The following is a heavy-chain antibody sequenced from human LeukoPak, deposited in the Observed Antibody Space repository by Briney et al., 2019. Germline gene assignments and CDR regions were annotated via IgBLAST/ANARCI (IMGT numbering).Heavy chain of an antibody. CDR3: ARDSSPMVRGVIGY. Sequence: GGSLRLSCAASGFTFSSYSMNWVRRAPGKGLEWVSSISSSSSYIYYADSVKGRFTISRDNAKNSLYLQMNSLRAEDTAVYYCARDSSPMVRGVIGYWGQGTLVTVSS. V-gene: IGHV3-21*01. CDR1: GFTFSSYS. CDR2: ISSSSSYI. J-gene: IGHJ4*02. D-gene: IGHD3-10*01.